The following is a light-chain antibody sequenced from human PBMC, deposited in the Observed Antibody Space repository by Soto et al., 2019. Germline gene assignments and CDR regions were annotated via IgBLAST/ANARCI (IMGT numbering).Light chain of an antibody. CDR2: EVS. CDR3: SSYISNSIVV. V-gene: IGLV2-14*01. CDR1: SSDVGDYNY. Sequence: QSALTRPASVSGSPGQSITISCTGTSSDVGDYNYVSWYQQHPGKAPKLMIYEVSHRLSGVSNRFSGSKSGYTASLTISGPQDEDEADYYCSSYISNSIVVFGGGTKLTVL. J-gene: IGLJ2*01.